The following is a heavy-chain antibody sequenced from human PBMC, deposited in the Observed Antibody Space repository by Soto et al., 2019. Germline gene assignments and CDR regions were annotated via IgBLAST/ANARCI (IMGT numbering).Heavy chain of an antibody. V-gene: IGHV3-23*01. D-gene: IGHD6-13*01. CDR2: ISGSGGST. CDR1: GFTFSSYA. CDR3: AKDSYGIAAAGPSWFAL. Sequence: GGSLRLSCAASGFTFSSYAMSWVRQAPGKGLEWVSAISGSGGSTYYADSVKGRFTISRDNSKNTLYLQMNSLRAEDTAVYYCAKDSYGIAAAGPSWFALWGQGTLVTGSA. J-gene: IGHJ5*02.